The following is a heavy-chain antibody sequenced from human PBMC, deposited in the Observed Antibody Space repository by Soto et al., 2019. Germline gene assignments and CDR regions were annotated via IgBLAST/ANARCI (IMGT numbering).Heavy chain of an antibody. Sequence: KPSETLSLTCTVSGGSISSYYWSWIRQPAGKGLEWIGRIYTSGSTNYNPSLKSRVTMSVDTSKNQFSLKLSSVTAADTAVYYCARGGRIYGSGSLGYYFDYWGQGTLVTVSS. D-gene: IGHD3-10*01. V-gene: IGHV4-4*07. CDR3: ARGGRIYGSGSLGYYFDY. CDR2: IYTSGST. J-gene: IGHJ4*02. CDR1: GGSISSYY.